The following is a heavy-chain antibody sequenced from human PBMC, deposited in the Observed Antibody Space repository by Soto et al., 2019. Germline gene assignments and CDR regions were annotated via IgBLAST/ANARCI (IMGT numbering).Heavy chain of an antibody. CDR2: INSDGRST. D-gene: IGHD3-10*01. J-gene: IGHJ6*02. Sequence: EVQLVESGGGLVQPGGSLRLSCAASGFTFSTYWIHWVRQAPGKGLVWVSRINSDGRSTNYADSVKGRCTISRDNAKNKLFLEMNSLRAEDTAVYYCARDRWGGGRDMDVWGQGTTVTVSS. CDR1: GFTFSTYW. V-gene: IGHV3-74*01. CDR3: ARDRWGGGRDMDV.